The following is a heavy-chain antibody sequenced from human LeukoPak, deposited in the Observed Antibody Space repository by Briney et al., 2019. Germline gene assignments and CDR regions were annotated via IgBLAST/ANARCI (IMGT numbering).Heavy chain of an antibody. CDR3: ARDKAPASTIRVYFDY. V-gene: IGHV3-20*04. Sequence: GGSLRLSCAASGFTFDDYGMGWVRQAPGKGLEWVSGIIWDGGSTGYADSVKGRFPISRDNAKTSLYLQMNSLRAEDTTLYYCARDKAPASTIRVYFDYWGQGTLVTVSS. CDR1: GFTFDDYG. D-gene: IGHD2-2*01. CDR2: IIWDGGST. J-gene: IGHJ4*02.